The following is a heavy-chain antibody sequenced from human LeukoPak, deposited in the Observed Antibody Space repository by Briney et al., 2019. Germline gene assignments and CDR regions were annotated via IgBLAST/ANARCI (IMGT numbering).Heavy chain of an antibody. V-gene: IGHV3-23*01. J-gene: IGHJ4*02. CDR2: IGGGGSTT. D-gene: IGHD6-19*01. CDR1: GFTFSIYA. CDR3: ARRGDSSGWIFDY. Sequence: GGSLRLSCVASGFTFSIYAMNWVRQAPGKGLEWVSAIGGGGSTTYYAGFVKGRFTISRDNSRNTIYLQLDSLSAEDTAVYYCARRGDSSGWIFDYWGQGALVTVSS.